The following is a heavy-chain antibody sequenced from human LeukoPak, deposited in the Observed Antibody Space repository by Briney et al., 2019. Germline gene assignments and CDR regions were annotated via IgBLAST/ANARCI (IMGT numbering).Heavy chain of an antibody. CDR1: GGSISSGGYD. D-gene: IGHD2-2*01. CDR3: AREYCSSTSCYFDL. CDR2: IYYNGST. J-gene: IGHJ2*01. V-gene: IGHV4-31*03. Sequence: PSQTLSLTCTVSGGSISSGGYDWSWIRQHPGKGLEWIGYIYYNGSTYYNPSLKSRVTIAVDTSKNQFSLKLSSVTAADTAVYYCAREYCSSTSCYFDLWGRGTLVTVSS.